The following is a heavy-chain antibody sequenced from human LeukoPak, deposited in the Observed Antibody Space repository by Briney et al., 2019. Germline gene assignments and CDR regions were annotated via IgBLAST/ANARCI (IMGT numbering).Heavy chain of an antibody. D-gene: IGHD1-26*01. J-gene: IGHJ4*02. Sequence: SETLSLTCTVSGGSISSYYWSWIRQPPGKGLEWIGYTSYSGSTNYNPSLKSRITISIDTSKNQFFLKFSSVTAADTAVYFCASGRGYSGSFFYYFDSWGQGTLATVSS. CDR1: GGSISSYY. CDR3: ASGRGYSGSFFYYFDS. CDR2: TSYSGST. V-gene: IGHV4-59*01.